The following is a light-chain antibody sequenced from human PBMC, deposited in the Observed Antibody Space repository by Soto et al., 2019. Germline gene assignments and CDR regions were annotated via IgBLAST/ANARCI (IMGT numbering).Light chain of an antibody. J-gene: IGLJ1*01. CDR2: DAS. CDR1: TSDVGRYNY. V-gene: IGLV2-14*01. Sequence: QSALTQPASVSGSPGQSITISCTGTTSDVGRYNYVSWYQQHPGKAPKLIIYDASNRPSGVSNRFSGSKSGNTASLTISGLQAEDEADYYCNSYTSSSTYVFGTGTKLTVL. CDR3: NSYTSSSTYV.